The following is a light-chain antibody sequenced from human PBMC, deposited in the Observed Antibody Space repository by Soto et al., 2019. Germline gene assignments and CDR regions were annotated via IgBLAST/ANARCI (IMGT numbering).Light chain of an antibody. CDR3: QHSYGTPRT. J-gene: IGKJ1*01. Sequence: DIQMTQSPSSLSAAIGDRVTITCRASQSIKNYLNWYQHKPGAAPKLLIFGASNLESGVPSRFSGSGSGADFTLTITSLQPEDSATYYCQHSYGTPRTFGQGTKVDIK. V-gene: IGKV1-39*01. CDR1: QSIKNY. CDR2: GAS.